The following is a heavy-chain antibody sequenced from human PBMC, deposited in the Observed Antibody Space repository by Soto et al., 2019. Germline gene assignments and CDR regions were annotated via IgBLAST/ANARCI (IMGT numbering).Heavy chain of an antibody. CDR2: IYYSGST. D-gene: IGHD1-26*01. Sequence: QVQLQESGPGLVKPSQTLSLTCTVSGGSISSGDYYWSWIRQPPGKGLEWIGYIYYSGSTYYNPSLKRRGTISVDTSKNQFSLKLSSVTAADTAVYYCAREGGIVGATTVDYWGQGTLVTVSS. CDR1: GGSISSGDYY. J-gene: IGHJ4*02. V-gene: IGHV4-30-4*01. CDR3: AREGGIVGATTVDY.